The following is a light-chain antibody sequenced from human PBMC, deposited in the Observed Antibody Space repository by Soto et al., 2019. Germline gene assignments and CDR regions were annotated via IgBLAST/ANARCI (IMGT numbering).Light chain of an antibody. Sequence: QSALTQPASVSGSPGQSITIPCTGTSSDIGGHNYVSWYQQHPGKAPKLMIYDVSNRPSGVSNRFSGSKSGNTASLTISGLQAEDEADYYCSSSTSSSTLEVFGTGTKVTVL. CDR2: DVS. CDR1: SSDIGGHNY. J-gene: IGLJ1*01. CDR3: SSSTSSSTLEV. V-gene: IGLV2-14*03.